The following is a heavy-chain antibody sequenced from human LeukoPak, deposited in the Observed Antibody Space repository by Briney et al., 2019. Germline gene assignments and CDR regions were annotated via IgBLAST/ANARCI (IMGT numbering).Heavy chain of an antibody. CDR3: AKDRWGGYSYALALDY. J-gene: IGHJ4*02. CDR2: IGHDGNNR. CDR1: GFTFSSYG. D-gene: IGHD5-18*01. V-gene: IGHV3-30*18. Sequence: GKSLRLSCAASGFTFSSYGMHWVRQAPGKGLEWVAVIGHDGNNRYTDSVKGRFTISRDNSKNTVYLQMNSLRAEDTAVYYCAKDRWGGYSYALALDYWGQGTLDTVSS.